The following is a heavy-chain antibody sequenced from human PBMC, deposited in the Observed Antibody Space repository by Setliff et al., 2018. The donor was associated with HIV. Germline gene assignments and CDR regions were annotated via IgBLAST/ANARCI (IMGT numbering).Heavy chain of an antibody. D-gene: IGHD1-26*01. CDR1: GYTFSSYE. CDR2: ISTSNGYT. Sequence: ASVKVSCKASGYTFSSYEISWVRQAPGQGLEWMGRISTSNGYTNYAQKLQGRVTVTTDTSTSTAYMELRGLRSDDTAVYYCARGGSYWGYAFDIWGQGTMVTVSS. CDR3: ARGGSYWGYAFDI. J-gene: IGHJ3*02. V-gene: IGHV1-18*01.